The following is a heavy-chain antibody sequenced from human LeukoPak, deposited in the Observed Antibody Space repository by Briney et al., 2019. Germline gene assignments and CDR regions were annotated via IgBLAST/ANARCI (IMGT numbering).Heavy chain of an antibody. Sequence: ASVKVSCKASGRTFTSHAISLVPQAPGQGLEWRGGIIPIFGTANYAQKFQGRVTITADKSTSTAYMELSSLRSEDTAVYYCARVPRDSSGWYAKYYFDYWGQGTLVTVSS. D-gene: IGHD6-19*01. CDR2: IIPIFGTA. V-gene: IGHV1-69*06. J-gene: IGHJ4*02. CDR1: GRTFTSHA. CDR3: ARVPRDSSGWYAKYYFDY.